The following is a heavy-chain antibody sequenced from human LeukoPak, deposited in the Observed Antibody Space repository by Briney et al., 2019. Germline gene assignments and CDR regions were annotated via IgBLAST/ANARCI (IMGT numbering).Heavy chain of an antibody. V-gene: IGHV3-9*03. J-gene: IGHJ4*02. CDR3: AKDNIAAAGLDY. Sequence: LSLTCAVSGGSISSGGYSWSWVRQAPGKGLEWVSGISWNSGSIGYADSVKGRFTISRDNAKNSLYLQMNSLRAEDMALYYCAKDNIAAAGLDYWAREPWSPSPQ. CDR2: ISWNSGSI. CDR1: GGSISSGGYS. D-gene: IGHD6-13*01.